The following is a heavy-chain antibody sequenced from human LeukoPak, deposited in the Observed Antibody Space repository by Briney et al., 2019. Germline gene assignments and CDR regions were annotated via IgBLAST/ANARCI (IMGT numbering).Heavy chain of an antibody. CDR3: AKRDSNGLYYFDF. Sequence: GGSLRLSCAAPGFTFSSYGMSWVRQAPGKGLEWVSTISGSRTYYADSVKGRFTISRDNSKNTLYLQMSSLRAEDTAVYYCAKRDSNGLYYFDFWGQGTLVTVSS. CDR1: GFTFSSYG. J-gene: IGHJ4*02. D-gene: IGHD6-19*01. CDR2: ISGSRT. V-gene: IGHV3-23*01.